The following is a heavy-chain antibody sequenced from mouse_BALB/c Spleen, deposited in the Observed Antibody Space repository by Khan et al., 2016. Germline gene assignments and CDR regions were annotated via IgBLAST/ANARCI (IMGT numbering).Heavy chain of an antibody. CDR3: ARMGGSYAMDY. Sequence: EVELVESGGDLVQPGGSRKLSCAASGFTFSGFGMHWVRQAPEKGLEWVAYISSGSTNIYYADTVKGRFTISRDKPKNTLFLQMTSLRSEATAMYYCARMGGSYAMDYWGQGTSVTVSS. CDR2: ISSGSTNI. V-gene: IGHV5-17*02. J-gene: IGHJ4*01. CDR1: GFTFSGFG.